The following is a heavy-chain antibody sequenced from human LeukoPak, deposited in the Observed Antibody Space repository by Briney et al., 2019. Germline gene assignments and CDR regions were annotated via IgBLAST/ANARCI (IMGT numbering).Heavy chain of an antibody. CDR2: ISAYNGNT. Sequence: ASVKVSCKASGYTFTSYGISWVRQAPGQGLEWLRWISAYNGNTNYAQKLQGRVTMTTDTSTSTAYMELRSLRSDDTAVYYCARPTMIKPRGAFDIWGQGTMVTVSS. V-gene: IGHV1-18*01. D-gene: IGHD3-22*01. CDR1: GYTFTSYG. J-gene: IGHJ3*02. CDR3: ARPTMIKPRGAFDI.